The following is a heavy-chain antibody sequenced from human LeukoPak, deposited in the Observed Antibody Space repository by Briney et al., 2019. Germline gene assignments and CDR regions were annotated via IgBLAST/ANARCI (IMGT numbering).Heavy chain of an antibody. CDR3: AKFYFDSSGYYDVFDI. D-gene: IGHD3-22*01. CDR2: FHDGGST. V-gene: IGHV4-59*01. CDR1: GGSISSYY. Sequence: SETLSLTCTVSGGSISSYYWSWIRQPPGKGLEWIGFFHDGGSTNYNPSFKSRVTISVDTSKNQVYLKLSSVTAADTAVYFCAKFYFDSSGYYDVFDIWGQGTMVTVSS. J-gene: IGHJ3*02.